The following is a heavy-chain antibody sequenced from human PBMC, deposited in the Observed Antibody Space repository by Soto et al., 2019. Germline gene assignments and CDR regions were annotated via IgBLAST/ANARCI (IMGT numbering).Heavy chain of an antibody. Sequence: GGSLRLSCAASGFTFDDYAMHWVRQAPGKGLEWVSGISWNSGSIGYADSVKGRFTTSRDNAKNSLYLQMNSLRAEDTALYYCAKDLNSHYSNYYYYGMDVWGQGTTVTVSS. CDR2: ISWNSGSI. D-gene: IGHD4-4*01. CDR3: AKDLNSHYSNYYYYGMDV. J-gene: IGHJ6*02. V-gene: IGHV3-9*01. CDR1: GFTFDDYA.